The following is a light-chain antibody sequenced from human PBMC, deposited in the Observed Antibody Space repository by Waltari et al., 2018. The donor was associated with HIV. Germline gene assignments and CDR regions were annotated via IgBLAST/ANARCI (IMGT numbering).Light chain of an antibody. CDR3: ATWDDSRSAVV. CDR2: TNY. CDR1: SSNIGSHT. V-gene: IGLV1-47*01. Sequence: QSVLTQPPSASGTPGQKVTLSCFGSSSNIGSHTGFWYQQLPGAAPKLLIHTNYQRPSGFPDRFSGSRSGTSASLAISGLRSEDEADYTCATWDDSRSAVVFGGGTKVNVL. J-gene: IGLJ2*01.